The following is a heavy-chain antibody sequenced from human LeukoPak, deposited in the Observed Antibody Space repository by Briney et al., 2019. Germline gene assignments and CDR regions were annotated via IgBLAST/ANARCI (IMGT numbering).Heavy chain of an antibody. D-gene: IGHD5-18*01. CDR1: GYTFTSYD. CDR2: MNPNSGNT. CDR3: ARVGYSYGLGYYMDV. Sequence: GASVKVSCKASGYTFTSYDTNWVRQAPGQGLEWMGWMNPNSGNTGYAQKFQGRVTITRNTSISTAYMELSSLRSEDTAVYYCARVGYSYGLGYYMDVWGKGTTVTVSS. J-gene: IGHJ6*03. V-gene: IGHV1-8*03.